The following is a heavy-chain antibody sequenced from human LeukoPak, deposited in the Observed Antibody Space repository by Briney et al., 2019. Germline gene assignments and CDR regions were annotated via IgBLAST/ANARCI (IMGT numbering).Heavy chain of an antibody. CDR1: GFTFSSYG. J-gene: IGHJ3*02. V-gene: IGHV3-30*18. Sequence: GGSLRLSCAASGFTFSSYGMHWVRQAPGKGLEWVAVISYDGSNKYYADSVKGRFTISRDNSKNTLYLQMNSLRAEDTAVYYCAKDLLPMVRHDAFDIWGQGTMVTVSS. CDR3: AKDLLPMVRHDAFDI. D-gene: IGHD3-10*01. CDR2: ISYDGSNK.